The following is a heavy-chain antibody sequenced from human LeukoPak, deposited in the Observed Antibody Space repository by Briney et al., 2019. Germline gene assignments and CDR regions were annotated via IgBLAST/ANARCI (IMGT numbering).Heavy chain of an antibody. V-gene: IGHV1-69*04. Sequence: SVKVSCKASGYTFTSYGISWVRQAPGQGLEWMGRIIPILGIANYAQKFQGRVTITADKSTSTAYMELSSLRSEDTAVYYCASTYSGYEYWGQGTLVTVSS. J-gene: IGHJ4*02. CDR1: GYTFTSYG. CDR3: ASTYSGYEY. CDR2: IIPILGIA. D-gene: IGHD5-12*01.